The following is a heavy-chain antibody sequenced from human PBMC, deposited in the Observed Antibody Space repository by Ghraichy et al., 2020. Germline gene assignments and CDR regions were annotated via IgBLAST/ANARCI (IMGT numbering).Heavy chain of an antibody. CDR1: GFTFSGSA. CDR2: IRSKANSYAT. Sequence: GGSLRLSCAASGFTFSGSAMHWVRQASGKGLEWVGRIRSKANSYATAYAASVKGRFTISRDDSKNTAYLQMNSLKTEDTAVYYCTRHIDYYDSSAKSRESNYYYYGMDVWGQGTTVTVSS. CDR3: TRHIDYYDSSAKSRESNYYYYGMDV. V-gene: IGHV3-73*01. D-gene: IGHD3-22*01. J-gene: IGHJ6*02.